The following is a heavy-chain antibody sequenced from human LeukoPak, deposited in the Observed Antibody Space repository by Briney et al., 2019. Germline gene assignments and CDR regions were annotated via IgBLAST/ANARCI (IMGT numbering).Heavy chain of an antibody. V-gene: IGHV3-23*01. CDR1: GFTFSSYA. J-gene: IGHJ4*02. CDR2: ISGSGGST. Sequence: PGGSLRLSCAASGFTFSSYAMSWVRQAPGKGLEWVSAISGSGGSTYYADSVKGRFTISRDNSKNTLYLQMNSLRAEDTAVYYCAEPGFVCSGGSCYFSAPADWGQGTLVTVSS. CDR3: AEPGFVCSGGSCYFSAPAD. D-gene: IGHD2-15*01.